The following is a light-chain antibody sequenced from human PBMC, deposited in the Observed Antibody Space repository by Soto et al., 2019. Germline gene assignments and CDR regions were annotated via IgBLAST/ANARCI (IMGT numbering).Light chain of an antibody. Sequence: EIVLTQSPGTLSLSPGERATLSCRASQSISSTYLTWYHQRPGQAPRLLIYDASRRATGIPDRFSGSGSGTDFILTISGLEPEDFAVYYCQQYGNSPALTFGGGTKVDIK. J-gene: IGKJ4*01. CDR2: DAS. V-gene: IGKV3-20*01. CDR3: QQYGNSPALT. CDR1: QSISSTY.